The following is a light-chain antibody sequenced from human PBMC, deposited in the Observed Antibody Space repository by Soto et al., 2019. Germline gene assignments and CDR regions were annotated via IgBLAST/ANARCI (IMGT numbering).Light chain of an antibody. J-gene: IGKJ1*01. CDR3: QQYNSYPWT. CDR1: HGIGTA. CDR2: GAS. V-gene: IGKV3-15*01. Sequence: EIVMTQSPATLSVSPGEGATLSCRASHGIGTALAWYQQKPGQTPRLLMYGASIRATGVPARFSGSASGTEFTLTITSLQSEDFATYYCQQYNSYPWTFGQGTKVEIK.